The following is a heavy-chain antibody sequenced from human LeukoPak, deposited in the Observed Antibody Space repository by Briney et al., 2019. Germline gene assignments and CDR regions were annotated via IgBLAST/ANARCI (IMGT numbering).Heavy chain of an antibody. CDR1: GFTFRSFA. J-gene: IGHJ3*02. CDR2: ISGSGDST. CDR3: TKGSVLTIFGMAWHAFDI. D-gene: IGHD3-3*01. Sequence: GGSLRLSCAASGFTFRSFAVSWVRQAPRKGLEWVSVISGSGDSTSYADSVKGRFTVSRDNSKNKLYLQMNSLRAEDTAIYYCTKGSVLTIFGMAWHAFDIWGQGTMVTVSP. V-gene: IGHV3-23*01.